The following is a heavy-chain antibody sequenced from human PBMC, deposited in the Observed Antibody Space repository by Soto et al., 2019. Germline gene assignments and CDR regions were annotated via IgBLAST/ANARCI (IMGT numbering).Heavy chain of an antibody. V-gene: IGHV4-34*01. CDR2: INHRGST. J-gene: IGHJ4*02. Sequence: SETQSLTCAVYDGSLSGYYWTWIRQHQGKGLEWIGEINHRGSTNGNPSLTRRVTISVDTSKNQFSLKLSSVTAADTAVYFCAGASSKRDYSYGPDYWGQGTLVTVSS. D-gene: IGHD5-18*01. CDR3: AGASSKRDYSYGPDY. CDR1: DGSLSGYY.